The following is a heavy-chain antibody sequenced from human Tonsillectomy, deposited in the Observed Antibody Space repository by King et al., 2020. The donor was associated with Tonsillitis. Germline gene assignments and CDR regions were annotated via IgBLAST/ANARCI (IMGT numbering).Heavy chain of an antibody. CDR2: ITSGGSVT. CDR3: VRDRGLREPLLGPIY. CDR1: GFTFSDYT. Sequence: VQLVESGGGLVQPGGSLRLSCAASGFTFSDYTMNWVRQAPGKGLEWISFITSGGSVTNHADSVKGRFTISRDDAKNSLYLQMNSLTAEDTAVYYCVRDRGLREPLLGPIYWGLGTLVTVSS. V-gene: IGHV3-48*01. D-gene: IGHD1-26*01. J-gene: IGHJ4*02.